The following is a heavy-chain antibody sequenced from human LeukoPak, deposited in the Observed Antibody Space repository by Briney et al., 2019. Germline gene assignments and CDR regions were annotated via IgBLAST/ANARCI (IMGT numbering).Heavy chain of an antibody. Sequence: ASETLSLTCAVYGGSFSNYYWSWIRQPPGKGLEWIGEINHSGSTNYDPSLKSRVTISVDTSKNQFSLKLTSVTAADTAVYYCARGRRRAYWGQGTLVTVSS. J-gene: IGHJ4*02. CDR3: ARGRRRAY. CDR1: GGSFSNYY. V-gene: IGHV4-34*01. CDR2: INHSGST.